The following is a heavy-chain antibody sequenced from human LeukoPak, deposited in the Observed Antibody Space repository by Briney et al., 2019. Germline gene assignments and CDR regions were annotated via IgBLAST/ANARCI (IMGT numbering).Heavy chain of an antibody. Sequence: GGSLRLSCSASGFTFGDYAMNWFRQAPGKGLEWVGFIRSKAYGGTTEYAGSVKGRFTISSDDSKSIAYLQMNSLKIEDTGLYYCTRDRPRYDYGDYRDTFDIWGQGTMVTVSS. CDR1: GFTFGDYA. D-gene: IGHD4-17*01. J-gene: IGHJ3*02. CDR2: IRSKAYGGTT. CDR3: TRDRPRYDYGDYRDTFDI. V-gene: IGHV3-49*03.